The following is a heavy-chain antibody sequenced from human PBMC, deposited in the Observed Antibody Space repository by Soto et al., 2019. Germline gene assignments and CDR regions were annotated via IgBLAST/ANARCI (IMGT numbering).Heavy chain of an antibody. Sequence: QVQLVQSGAEVKKPGASVKVSCKASGYTFTSYDINWVRQATGQGLEWRGWMNPNSGNPGYEQKVQGRVTMTRNTSMSTAELELRSLRSEDTAVYYCAREGTRVTGQGYYYYGMDVWGQGTTVTVSS. CDR2: MNPNSGNP. D-gene: IGHD4-4*01. V-gene: IGHV1-8*01. CDR3: AREGTRVTGQGYYYYGMDV. CDR1: GYTFTSYD. J-gene: IGHJ6*02.